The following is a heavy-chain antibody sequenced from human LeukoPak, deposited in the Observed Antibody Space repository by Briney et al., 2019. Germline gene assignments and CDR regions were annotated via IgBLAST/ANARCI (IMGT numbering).Heavy chain of an antibody. D-gene: IGHD2-2*01. V-gene: IGHV1-2*02. CDR3: ARGGSDCYTTSCQRNFDY. CDR2: INPHGTGT. CDR1: GYTFTDYY. Sequence: ASVKVSCKASGYTFTDYYFHWVQQAPGQGLEWLGWINPHGTGTTYAQKFRGRVTMTRDTSMNTDYLELSGLGADDTAVYYCARGGSDCYTTSCQRNFDYWGQGTLVTVSP. J-gene: IGHJ4*02.